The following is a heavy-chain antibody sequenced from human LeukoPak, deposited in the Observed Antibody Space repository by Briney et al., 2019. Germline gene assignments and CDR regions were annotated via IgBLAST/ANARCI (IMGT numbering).Heavy chain of an antibody. D-gene: IGHD6-13*01. CDR3: ARSLPYGTTWYGRSDF. V-gene: IGHV3-7*03. J-gene: IGHJ4*02. Sequence: GGSLRLSCAASGFPFNAYWMTWVRQAPGKGLEWAANIRQDGDTKYYVDSVKGRFTISRDNAMNSLYLQMNSLRAEDTAIYYCARSLPYGTTWYGRSDFWGRGTLVTVSS. CDR1: GFPFNAYW. CDR2: IRQDGDTK.